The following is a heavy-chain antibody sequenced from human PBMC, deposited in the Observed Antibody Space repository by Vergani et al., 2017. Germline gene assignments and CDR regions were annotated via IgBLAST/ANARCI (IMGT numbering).Heavy chain of an antibody. V-gene: IGHV4-59*02. CDR2: LSTTGGA. CDR1: GVSVTDYN. CDR3: ARAPGGYGDYGVYYGWDV. J-gene: IGHJ6*02. D-gene: IGHD4-17*01. Sequence: QAQLQESGPGLVKPSETLSLTCHVFGVSVTDYNCNWIRQAPGKGLEWIGSLSTTGGATHASHNPSLKSRVSISVDTSKSQFSLRLTSVTAADSAIYYFARAPGGYGDYGVYYGWDVWGQGTTVTVSS.